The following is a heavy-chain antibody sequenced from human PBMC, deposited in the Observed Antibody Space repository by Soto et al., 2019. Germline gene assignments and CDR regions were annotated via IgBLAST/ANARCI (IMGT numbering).Heavy chain of an antibody. J-gene: IGHJ6*02. CDR2: INVYNGNT. CDR1: GYTFSNYG. Sequence: QVQLVQSGAEVKKPGASVKVSCKASGYTFSNYGINWVRQAPGQGLEWMGWINVYNGNTNYAQSLQGRVTMTTDTFTNTAYMELRSLRSDDTAIYYCARDPLIVAVSSDYGMDVWGQGTTVTVSS. D-gene: IGHD2-21*01. V-gene: IGHV1-18*01. CDR3: ARDPLIVAVSSDYGMDV.